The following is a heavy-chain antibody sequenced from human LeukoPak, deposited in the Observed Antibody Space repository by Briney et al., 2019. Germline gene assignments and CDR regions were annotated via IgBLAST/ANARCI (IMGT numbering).Heavy chain of an antibody. CDR3: AKEAHIVVVPAALDI. Sequence: GGSLRLSCAASGFTFSSYSMNWVRQAPGKGLEWVAFIRYDGSNKYYADSVKGRFTISRDNSKNTLYLQMNSLRAEDTAVYYFAKEAHIVVVPAALDIWGQGTMVTVSS. V-gene: IGHV3-30*02. CDR1: GFTFSSYS. D-gene: IGHD2-2*01. CDR2: IRYDGSNK. J-gene: IGHJ3*02.